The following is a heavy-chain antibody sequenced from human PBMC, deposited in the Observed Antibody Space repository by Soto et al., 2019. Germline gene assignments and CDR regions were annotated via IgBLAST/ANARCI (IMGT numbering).Heavy chain of an antibody. D-gene: IGHD6-19*01. J-gene: IGHJ6*02. CDR1: GGPFRGYY. CDR3: ARGLVAVAGLYYYYYYGMDV. Sequence: AVYGGPFRGYYWSWIRQPPGKGLEWIGEINHSGSTNYNLSLKSRVTISVDTSKNQFSLKLSSVTAADTAVYYCARGLVAVAGLYYYYYYGMDVWGQGTTVTVSS. CDR2: INHSGST. V-gene: IGHV4-34*01.